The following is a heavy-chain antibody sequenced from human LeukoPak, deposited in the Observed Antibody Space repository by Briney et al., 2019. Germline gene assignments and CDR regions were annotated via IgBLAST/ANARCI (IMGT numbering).Heavy chain of an antibody. CDR1: GFTFSKYA. J-gene: IGHJ3*02. Sequence: PGGSLRLSCAASGFTFSKYAMTWVRQAPGKGLEWVSGISVSGGSTNYADSVKGRFTISRDNAKNTLYLQMNSLRAEDTAVYYCARAGEGLLAYSFDIWGQGTMVTVSS. CDR2: ISVSGGST. V-gene: IGHV3-23*01. D-gene: IGHD1-26*01. CDR3: ARAGEGLLAYSFDI.